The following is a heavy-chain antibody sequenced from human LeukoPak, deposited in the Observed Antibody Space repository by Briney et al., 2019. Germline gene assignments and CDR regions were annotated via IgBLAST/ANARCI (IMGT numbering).Heavy chain of an antibody. CDR1: GFTLSIYD. CDR3: ANNDYNNPEG. CDR2: ISGRGGRT. V-gene: IGHV3-23*01. J-gene: IGHJ4*02. D-gene: IGHD4-11*01. Sequence: GGSLRLSCAASGFTLSIYDMSWVRQAAGKGLAWVSAISGRGGRTYYADSVKGRFTISSDHPKNTLYLQMNSLRAEDTAVYYCANNDYNNPEGWGQGTLVTVSS.